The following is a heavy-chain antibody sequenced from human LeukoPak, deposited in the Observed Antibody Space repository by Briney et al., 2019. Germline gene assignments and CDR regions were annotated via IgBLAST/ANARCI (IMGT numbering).Heavy chain of an antibody. D-gene: IGHD3-16*01. J-gene: IGHJ4*02. V-gene: IGHV4-39*01. CDR3: ARLEGLIYFDY. CDR2: IYFSGST. Sequence: SETLSLTCTLSGGSTSSSNYCWGWIRHPPGKGLEWIGRIYFSGSTYYSPSLKSRFTISVATSKNQCSLKLSYVTAADSAVYYCARLEGLIYFDYWGQGTLVTVSS. CDR1: GGSTSSSNYC.